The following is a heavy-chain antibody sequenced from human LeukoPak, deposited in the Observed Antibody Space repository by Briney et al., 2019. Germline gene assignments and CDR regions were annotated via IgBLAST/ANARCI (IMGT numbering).Heavy chain of an antibody. Sequence: PGGSLRLSCAASGFTFDDYAMHWVRHAPGKGLEWVSGISWNSGSIGYADSVKGRFTISRDNSKNTLYLQMNSLRAEDTAVYYCAKVKLHSRGYFDYWGQGTLVTVSS. V-gene: IGHV3-9*01. CDR3: AKVKLHSRGYFDY. CDR1: GFTFDDYA. D-gene: IGHD6-13*01. CDR2: ISWNSGSI. J-gene: IGHJ4*02.